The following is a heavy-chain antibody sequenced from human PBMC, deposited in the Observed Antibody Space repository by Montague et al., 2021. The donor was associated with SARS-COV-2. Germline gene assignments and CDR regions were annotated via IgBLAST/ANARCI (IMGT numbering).Heavy chain of an antibody. V-gene: IGHV3-7*01. J-gene: IGHJ4*02. D-gene: IGHD3-10*01. CDR1: GFTLYAYW. CDR2: INYDGSET. CDR3: ARNHHRTYVYGSGRYLINHALDY. Sequence: SLRLSWAASGFTLYAYWMHWVRQAPGKGLEWVAIINYDGSETYYVGSVKGRFTISRDNSNNALHLQMNNLRAADTAVYFCARNHHRTYVYGSGRYLINHALDYWGQGALVTVSS.